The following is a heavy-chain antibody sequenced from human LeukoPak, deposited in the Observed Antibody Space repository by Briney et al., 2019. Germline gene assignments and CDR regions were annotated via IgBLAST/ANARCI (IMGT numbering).Heavy chain of an antibody. CDR3: ARVPLSTPGLSP. Sequence: GGSLRLSCAASGLTFSSCSMNWVRQAPGKGLEWVSSISSSSSYIYYADSVKGRFTISRDNAKNSLYLQMNSLRAEDTAVYYCARVPLSTPGLSPWGQGTLVTVSS. CDR1: GLTFSSCS. J-gene: IGHJ5*02. V-gene: IGHV3-21*01. D-gene: IGHD2-2*01. CDR2: ISSSSSYI.